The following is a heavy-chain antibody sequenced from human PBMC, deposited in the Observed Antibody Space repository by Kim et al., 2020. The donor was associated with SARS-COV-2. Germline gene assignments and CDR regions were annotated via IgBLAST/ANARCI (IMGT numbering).Heavy chain of an antibody. CDR1: GSSISSGYY. Sequence: SETLSLTCTVSGSSISSGYYWGWIRPPPGKGLEWIGSIYHSGSTYYNPSLKSRVTISVDTSKNQFSLKLSSVTAADTAVYYCARDTYYYGSGSYYFDYWGQGTLVTVSS. V-gene: IGHV4-38-2*02. D-gene: IGHD3-10*01. J-gene: IGHJ4*02. CDR2: IYHSGST. CDR3: ARDTYYYGSGSYYFDY.